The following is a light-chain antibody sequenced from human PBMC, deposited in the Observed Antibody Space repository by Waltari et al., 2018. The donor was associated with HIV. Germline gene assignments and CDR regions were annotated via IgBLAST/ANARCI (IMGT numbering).Light chain of an antibody. Sequence: DIQMTQSPSSVSASVGDRVTITCRASLDISHWLAWYQQKQGKAPKLLIYAAFNLQSGVPSRFSGSGSGTDFTLTISGLQPEDVATYYCQQAHSSPFTFGPGTKVDIK. CDR3: QQAHSSPFT. CDR1: LDISHW. V-gene: IGKV1-12*01. J-gene: IGKJ3*01. CDR2: AAF.